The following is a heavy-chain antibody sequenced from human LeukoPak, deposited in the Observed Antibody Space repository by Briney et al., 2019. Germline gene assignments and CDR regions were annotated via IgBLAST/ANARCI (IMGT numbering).Heavy chain of an antibody. D-gene: IGHD1-26*01. CDR1: GGSFSGYY. CDR2: INHSGST. V-gene: IGHV4-34*01. Sequence: SETLSLTCAVYGGSFSGYYWSWIRQPPGKGLEWIGEINHSGSTNYNPSLKSRVTMSVDTSKNQFSVKLSSVTAADTAVYYCARGLVGATVGDYWGQGTLVTVSS. CDR3: ARGLVGATVGDY. J-gene: IGHJ4*02.